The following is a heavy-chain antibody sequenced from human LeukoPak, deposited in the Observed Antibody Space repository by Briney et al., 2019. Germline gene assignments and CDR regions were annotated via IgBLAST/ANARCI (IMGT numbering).Heavy chain of an antibody. Sequence: GGSLRLSCVASGVTINSYWMNWIRQAPGKGLEWVANIKQDGSEKKYVDPVKGRVTISRDNAKNSLYLQINSLRAEDTAVYYCARGVSGEPWGQGTLVTVSS. J-gene: IGHJ5*02. CDR3: ARGVSGEP. CDR2: IKQDGSEK. CDR1: GVTINSYW. D-gene: IGHD1-14*01. V-gene: IGHV3-7*01.